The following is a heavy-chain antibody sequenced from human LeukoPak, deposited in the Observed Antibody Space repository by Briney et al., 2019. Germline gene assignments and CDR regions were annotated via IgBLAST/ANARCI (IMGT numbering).Heavy chain of an antibody. CDR1: GGSISSYY. Sequence: SETLSLTCTVSGGSISSYYRSWIRQPPGKGLEWIGYIYYSGSTNYNPSLKSRVTISVDTSKNQFSLKLSSVTAADTAVYYCARQYYGSGSPPDYWGQGTLVTVSS. J-gene: IGHJ4*02. D-gene: IGHD3-10*01. CDR3: ARQYYGSGSPPDY. V-gene: IGHV4-59*01. CDR2: IYYSGST.